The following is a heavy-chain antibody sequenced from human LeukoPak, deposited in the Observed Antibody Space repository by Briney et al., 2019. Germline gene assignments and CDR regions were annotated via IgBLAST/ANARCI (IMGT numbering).Heavy chain of an antibody. V-gene: IGHV4-59*01. J-gene: IGHJ4*02. CDR2: IYYSGST. CDR1: GGSISSYY. Sequence: SETLSLTCTVSGGSISSYYWSWIRQPPGKGLEWIGYIYYSGSTNYNPSLKSRVTISVDTSKTQFSLKLSSVTAADTAVYYCARVTGGVELDYWGQGTLVTVSS. CDR3: ARVTGGVELDY. D-gene: IGHD3-16*01.